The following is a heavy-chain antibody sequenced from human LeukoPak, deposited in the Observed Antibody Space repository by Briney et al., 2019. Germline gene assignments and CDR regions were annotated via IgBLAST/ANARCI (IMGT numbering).Heavy chain of an antibody. J-gene: IGHJ4*02. D-gene: IGHD3-10*01. CDR1: GFTFSSYE. Sequence: GGSLRLSCAASGFTFSSYEMNWVRQAPGKGLEWVSYISSSGSTIYYADSVKGRFTISRDNAKNSLYLQMNSLRAEDTAVYYCARDALWFEEIGYYFDYWGQGTLITISP. CDR2: ISSSGSTI. V-gene: IGHV3-48*03. CDR3: ARDALWFEEIGYYFDY.